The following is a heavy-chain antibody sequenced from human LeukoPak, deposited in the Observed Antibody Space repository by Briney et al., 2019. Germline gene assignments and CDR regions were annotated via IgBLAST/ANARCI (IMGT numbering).Heavy chain of an antibody. CDR2: ISYDGSNK. Sequence: GRSLRLSCAASGFTFSSYAMHWVRQAPGKGLEWVAVISYDGSNKYYADSVKGRFTISRDDSKNTLYLQMNSLRAEDTAVYYCAREGMSTYYDFWSGYYNQYYYYYMDVWGKGTTVTVSS. J-gene: IGHJ6*03. CDR1: GFTFSSYA. CDR3: AREGMSTYYDFWSGYYNQYYYYYMDV. V-gene: IGHV3-30*01. D-gene: IGHD3-3*01.